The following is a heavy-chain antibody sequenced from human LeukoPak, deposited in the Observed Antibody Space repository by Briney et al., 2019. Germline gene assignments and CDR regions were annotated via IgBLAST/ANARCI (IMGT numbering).Heavy chain of an antibody. Sequence: PGGSLRLSCVASGFTFSSYWMSWVRQAPGKGLEWVSAISGSGGSTYYADSVKGRFIISRDNSKNTLYLQMNRLRAKDTAVYYCARTTVNDLWGQGTLVTVSS. D-gene: IGHD4-11*01. CDR2: ISGSGGST. J-gene: IGHJ4*02. CDR3: ARTTVNDL. CDR1: GFTFSSYW. V-gene: IGHV3-23*01.